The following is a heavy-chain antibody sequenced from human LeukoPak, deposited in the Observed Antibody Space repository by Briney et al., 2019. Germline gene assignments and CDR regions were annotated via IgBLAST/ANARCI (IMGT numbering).Heavy chain of an antibody. D-gene: IGHD6-13*01. CDR1: GGTFSSYA. V-gene: IGHV1-69*13. Sequence: SVKVSCKASGGTFSSYAINWVRQAPGQGLEWMGGIIPIFGTANYAQKFQGRVTITADESTSTVYMELSSLRSEDTAVFYCAAGIIAAAGNFDYWGQGTLVTVSS. CDR2: IIPIFGTA. J-gene: IGHJ4*02. CDR3: AAGIIAAAGNFDY.